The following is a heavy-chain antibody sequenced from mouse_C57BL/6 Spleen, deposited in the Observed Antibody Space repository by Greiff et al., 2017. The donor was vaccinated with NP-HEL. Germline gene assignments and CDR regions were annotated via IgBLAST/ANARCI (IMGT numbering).Heavy chain of an antibody. D-gene: IGHD1-1*01. Sequence: QVQLQQSGAELVKPGASVKISCKASGYAFSSYWMNWVKQRPGKGLEWIGQIYPGDGDTNYNGKFKGKATLTADKSSSTAYMQLSSLTSEDSAVYFCARTEITTVVADFDYWGQGTTLTVSS. CDR1: GYAFSSYW. CDR2: IYPGDGDT. CDR3: ARTEITTVVADFDY. V-gene: IGHV1-80*01. J-gene: IGHJ2*01.